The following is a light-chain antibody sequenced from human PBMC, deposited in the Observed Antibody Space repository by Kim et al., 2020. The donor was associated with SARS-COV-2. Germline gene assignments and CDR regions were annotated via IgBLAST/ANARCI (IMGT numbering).Light chain of an antibody. Sequence: ASVGDTVTITCRTSQSISNWLAWYQQKPGKAPKLLIYKSSTLQSGVPSRFSGSGSGKEYTLTISSLQPEDFATYYCQQYTIYSLTFGQGTKVDIK. V-gene: IGKV1-5*03. CDR1: QSISNW. J-gene: IGKJ1*01. CDR3: QQYTIYSLT. CDR2: KSS.